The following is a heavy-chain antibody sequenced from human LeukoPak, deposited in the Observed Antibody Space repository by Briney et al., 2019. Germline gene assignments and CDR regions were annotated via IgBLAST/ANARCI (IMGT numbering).Heavy chain of an antibody. J-gene: IGHJ4*02. V-gene: IGHV4-39*07. CDR1: GDSITGYY. CDR2: IYYSGST. CDR3: ARGAIAAAGPFDY. D-gene: IGHD6-13*01. Sequence: SETLSLTCSVSGDSITGYYWGWIRQPPGKGLEWIGNIYYSGSTYYNPSLKSRVTISVDTSKNQFSLKLSSVTAADTAVYYCARGAIAAAGPFDYWGQGTLVTVSS.